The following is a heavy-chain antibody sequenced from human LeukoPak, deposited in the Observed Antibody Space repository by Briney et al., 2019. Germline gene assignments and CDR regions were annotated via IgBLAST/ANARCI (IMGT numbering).Heavy chain of an antibody. V-gene: IGHV3-21*01. CDR1: GFTFSSYS. Sequence: GGSLRLSCAASGFTFSSYSMNWVRQAPGKGLEWVSSISSSSSYIYCADSVKGRFTISRDNAKNSLYLQMNSLRAEDTAVYYCARDYGSGSYYINWFDPWGQGTLVTVSS. CDR2: ISSSSSYI. CDR3: ARDYGSGSYYINWFDP. J-gene: IGHJ5*02. D-gene: IGHD3-10*01.